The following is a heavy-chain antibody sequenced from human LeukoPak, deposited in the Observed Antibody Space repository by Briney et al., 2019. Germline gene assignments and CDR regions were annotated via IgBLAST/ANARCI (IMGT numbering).Heavy chain of an antibody. D-gene: IGHD3-10*01. Sequence: SETLSLTCAVYGGSFSGYYWSWIRQPPGEGLEWIGEINHSGSTNYNPSLKSRVTISVDTSKNQFSLKLSSVTAADTAVYYCASDYYGSGSYSWGQGTLVTVSS. J-gene: IGHJ4*02. CDR3: ASDYYGSGSYS. V-gene: IGHV4-34*01. CDR2: INHSGST. CDR1: GGSFSGYY.